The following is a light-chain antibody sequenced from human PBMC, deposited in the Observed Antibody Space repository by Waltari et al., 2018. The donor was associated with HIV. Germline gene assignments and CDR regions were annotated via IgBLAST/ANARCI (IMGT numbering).Light chain of an antibody. CDR2: GAY. Sequence: EIALTQSPGTLSLSPGESATLSCRASQTISSPYLAWYRQKPGQAPRLLIYGAYSRATGIPDRFSGSGSGTDFTLTISSREPEDCAVYYCQQYIGSPRTFGQGTKVELK. V-gene: IGKV3-20*01. J-gene: IGKJ1*01. CDR1: QTISSPY. CDR3: QQYIGSPRT.